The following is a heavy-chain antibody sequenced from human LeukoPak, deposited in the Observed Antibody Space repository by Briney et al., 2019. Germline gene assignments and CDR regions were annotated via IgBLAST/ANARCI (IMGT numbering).Heavy chain of an antibody. J-gene: IGHJ3*02. CDR2: TYHSDYT. CDR3: ARDSKSTADAFDI. D-gene: IGHD5/OR15-5a*01. CDR1: GCSINSSHW. Sequence: SSETLSLTCAVSGCSINSSHWWSWVRQSPGKGLEWIGNTYHSDYTNYNPSLKSRATISVDKSKNQLSLKVTSVTAADTAMYYCARDSKSTADAFDIWGQGTMVTVSS. V-gene: IGHV4-4*02.